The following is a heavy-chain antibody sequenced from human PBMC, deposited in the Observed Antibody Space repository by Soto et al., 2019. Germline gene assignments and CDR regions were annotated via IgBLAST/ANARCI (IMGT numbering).Heavy chain of an antibody. CDR1: GFTVSSSY. D-gene: IGHD2-21*01. CDR2: IYSGGNT. V-gene: IGHV3-53*01. CDR3: ARVVTGHQYLAY. J-gene: IGHJ4*02. Sequence: PGGSLRLCCAASGFTVSSSYMSWVRQAPGKGLEWVSVIYSGGNTYHTESVKGRFTVSRDNSENTLYLQMNNLRDEDTAVYYCARVVTGHQYLAYWGQGILVTVSS.